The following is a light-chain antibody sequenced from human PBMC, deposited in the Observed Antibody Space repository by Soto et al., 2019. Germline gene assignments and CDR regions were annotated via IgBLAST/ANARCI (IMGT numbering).Light chain of an antibody. CDR1: SSDVGGYTY. J-gene: IGLJ1*01. V-gene: IGLV2-11*01. CDR3: CSYAGSYSYD. CDR2: DVN. Sequence: QSVLTQPPSASGSPGQSVTVSCTGTSSDVGGYTYVSWYQQHPGKDPKLMIYDVNKRPSGVPDRFSGSKSGSTASLTISGLQAEDEADYYCCSYAGSYSYDFATGTKVTVL.